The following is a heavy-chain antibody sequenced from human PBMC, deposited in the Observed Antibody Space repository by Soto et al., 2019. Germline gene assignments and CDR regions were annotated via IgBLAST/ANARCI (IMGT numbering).Heavy chain of an antibody. Sequence: SETLSLTCTVSGGSLSHYYWSWIRQPPGKGLEWIGYIYYSGSTNYNPSIKSRVTISLDTSKNQFSLIVSSVTAADTAVYYCAREAGYYDRSGYHWFDPWRQGIQVPVSS. CDR2: IYYSGST. CDR3: AREAGYYDRSGYHWFDP. D-gene: IGHD3-22*01. J-gene: IGHJ5*02. CDR1: GGSLSHYY. V-gene: IGHV4-59*01.